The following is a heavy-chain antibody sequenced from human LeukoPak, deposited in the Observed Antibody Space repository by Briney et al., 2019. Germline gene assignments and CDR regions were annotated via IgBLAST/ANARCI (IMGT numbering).Heavy chain of an antibody. D-gene: IGHD6-6*01. CDR3: ARGYVLGSAIAAPWIDP. CDR2: ISYDGSNK. Sequence: GRSLRLSCAASGFTFSSYAMHWVRQAPGKGLEWVAVISYDGSNKYYADSVKGRFTISRDNSKNTLYLQMNSLRSEDTAVYYCARGYVLGSAIAAPWIDPWGQGTLVTVSS. CDR1: GFTFSSYA. J-gene: IGHJ5*02. V-gene: IGHV3-30-3*01.